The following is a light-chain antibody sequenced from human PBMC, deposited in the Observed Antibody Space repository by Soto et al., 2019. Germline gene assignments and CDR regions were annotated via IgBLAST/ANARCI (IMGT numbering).Light chain of an antibody. CDR1: SSNIGAGYD. J-gene: IGLJ1*01. CDR3: QYYDSSLSGYV. V-gene: IGLV1-40*01. Sequence: QSVLTQPPSVSGAPGQRVTISCTWSSSNIGAGYDVHWYQQLPGTAPKLLIYANNIRPSGVPGRFSGSKSGTSASLAITGIQAEDEADYYCQYYDSSLSGYVFGTGTKVTVL. CDR2: ANN.